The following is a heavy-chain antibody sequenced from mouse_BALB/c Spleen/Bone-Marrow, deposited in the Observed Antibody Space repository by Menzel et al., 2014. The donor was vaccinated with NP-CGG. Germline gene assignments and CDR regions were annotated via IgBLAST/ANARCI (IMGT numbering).Heavy chain of an antibody. V-gene: IGHV1-80*01. Sequence: QVQLQQSGAELVRPGSSVKISCKASGYAFGSYWMNWVKQRPGQGLEWIGQIYPGDGDTNYSGKFKGKATLTADESSSTAYMQLSSLTSEGSAVYFCAFGNYDFDYWGQGTTLTVSS. CDR2: IYPGDGDT. D-gene: IGHD2-1*01. CDR3: AFGNYDFDY. CDR1: GYAFGSYW. J-gene: IGHJ2*01.